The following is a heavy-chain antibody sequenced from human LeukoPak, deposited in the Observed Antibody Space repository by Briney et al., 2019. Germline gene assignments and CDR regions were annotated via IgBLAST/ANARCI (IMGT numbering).Heavy chain of an antibody. D-gene: IGHD6-19*01. CDR2: ISASVTNT. Sequence: GWSLRLSCAASGFTFGSYAMSWVRQAPGRGLEWVSAISASVTNTYYADSVKGRFTISRDNSKNTLYLQMDSLTAEDTAVYYCAKRLAVLGPSFDLWGQGALVTVSS. V-gene: IGHV3-23*01. CDR3: AKRLAVLGPSFDL. J-gene: IGHJ4*02. CDR1: GFTFGSYA.